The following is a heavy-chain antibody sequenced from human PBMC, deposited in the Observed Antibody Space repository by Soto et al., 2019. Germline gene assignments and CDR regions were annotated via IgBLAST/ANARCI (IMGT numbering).Heavy chain of an antibody. Sequence: GGSLRLSCAASGFTFSDYYMSWIRQAPGKGLEWVSYISSSSSYTNYADSVKGRFTISRDNAKNSLYLQMNSLRAEDTAVYYCAKDPGGYCSSTSCYGGAFDIWGQGTMVTVSS. CDR3: AKDPGGYCSSTSCYGGAFDI. V-gene: IGHV3-11*05. CDR2: ISSSSSYT. J-gene: IGHJ3*02. CDR1: GFTFSDYY. D-gene: IGHD2-2*01.